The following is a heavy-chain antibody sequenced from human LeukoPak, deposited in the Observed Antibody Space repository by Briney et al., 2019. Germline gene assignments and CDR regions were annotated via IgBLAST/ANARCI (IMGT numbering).Heavy chain of an antibody. CDR1: GYTFTGYY. V-gene: IGHV1-2*02. Sequence: ASVKVSCKASGYTFTGYYMHWVRQAPGQGLEWMGWINPNSGGTNYAQKFQGRVTMTRDTSISTAYMELSRLRSDDTAVYYCARLDFYVDIAATTPDYWGQGTLVTVSS. J-gene: IGHJ4*02. CDR2: INPNSGGT. CDR3: ARLDFYVDIAATTPDY. D-gene: IGHD5-12*01.